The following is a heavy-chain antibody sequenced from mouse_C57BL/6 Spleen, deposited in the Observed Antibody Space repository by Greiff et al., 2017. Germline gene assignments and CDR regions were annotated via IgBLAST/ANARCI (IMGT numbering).Heavy chain of an antibody. CDR2: IYPGNSDT. D-gene: IGHD2-5*01. V-gene: IGHV1-5*01. CDR1: GYTFTSYW. CDR3: TRDSYSNPPAY. Sequence: VQLQQSGTVLARPGASVKMSCKTSGYTFTSYWMHWVKQRPGQGLEWIGAIYPGNSDTSYNQKFKGKAKLTAVTSASTAYMELSRLTNADSAVYYCTRDSYSNPPAYWGKGTLVTVSA. J-gene: IGHJ3*01.